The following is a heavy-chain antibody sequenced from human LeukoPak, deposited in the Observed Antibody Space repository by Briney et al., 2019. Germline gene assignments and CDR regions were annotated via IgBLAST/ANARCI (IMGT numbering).Heavy chain of an antibody. CDR2: IYYSGST. CDR3: ARMTLGWSGYSYGSKRYFDY. Sequence: SETLSLTCTVSGGSISSYYWSWIRQPPGKGLEWIGYIYYSGSTNYDPSLKSRVTISVDTSKNQSSLKLSSVTAADTAVYYCARMTLGWSGYSYGSKRYFDYWGQGTLVTVSS. CDR1: GGSISSYY. J-gene: IGHJ4*02. D-gene: IGHD5-18*01. V-gene: IGHV4-59*01.